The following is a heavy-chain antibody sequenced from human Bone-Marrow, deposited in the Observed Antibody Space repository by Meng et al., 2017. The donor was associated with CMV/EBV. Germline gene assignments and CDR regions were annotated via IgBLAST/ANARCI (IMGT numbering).Heavy chain of an antibody. CDR2: ISSSGSTI. J-gene: IGHJ6*02. Sequence: GESLKISCAASGFTFSSYEMNWVRQAPGKGLEWVSYISSSGSTIYYADSVKGRFTISRDNAKNSLYLQMNRLRAEDTAVYYGAKNGLYEFWSGYYTGYYYGMDVWGQATTVTVSS. V-gene: IGHV3-48*03. CDR1: GFTFSSYE. D-gene: IGHD3-3*01. CDR3: AKNGLYEFWSGYYTGYYYGMDV.